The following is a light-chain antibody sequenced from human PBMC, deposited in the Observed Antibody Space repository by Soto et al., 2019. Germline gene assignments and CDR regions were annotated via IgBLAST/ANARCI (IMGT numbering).Light chain of an antibody. Sequence: DIQMTQSPSSLSASVGDRVTITCRASQTINNYLNWYQQKLGKAPKLLIYAASSLQSGVPSRFSGSGSGTDFTLTISSLQAEDSATYFCQESITAPLTFGGGTKVEVK. CDR2: AAS. CDR3: QESITAPLT. V-gene: IGKV1-39*01. CDR1: QTINNY. J-gene: IGKJ4*01.